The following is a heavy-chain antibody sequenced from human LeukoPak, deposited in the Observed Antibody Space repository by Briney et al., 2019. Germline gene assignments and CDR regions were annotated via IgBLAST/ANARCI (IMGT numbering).Heavy chain of an antibody. CDR1: AFTFRSYG. CDR2: FSVSDQTT. CDR3: APKVVGSTPFDY. J-gene: IGHJ4*02. D-gene: IGHD2-15*01. V-gene: IGHV3-23*01. Sequence: GGSLRLSCAASAFTFRSYGMAWVRQAPGKGLEWVSGFSVSDQTTYYADSVKGRFTISRDNSKNTLYLQMNSLRAADTAVYYCAPKVVGSTPFDYWGQGTLVTVSS.